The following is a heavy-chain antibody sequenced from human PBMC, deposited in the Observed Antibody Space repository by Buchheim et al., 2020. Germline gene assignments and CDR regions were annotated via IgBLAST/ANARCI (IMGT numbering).Heavy chain of an antibody. CDR3: ARDWYSSSSYGMDV. D-gene: IGHD6-6*01. CDR1: GFTFSSYG. V-gene: IGHV3-30*03. Sequence: QVQLVESGGGVVQPGRSLRLSCAASGFTFSSYGMHWVRQAPGKGLEWVAVISYDGSNKYYADSVKGRFTISRDNSKNTLYLQMNSLRAKDTAVYYCARDWYSSSSYGMDVWGQGTT. CDR2: ISYDGSNK. J-gene: IGHJ6*02.